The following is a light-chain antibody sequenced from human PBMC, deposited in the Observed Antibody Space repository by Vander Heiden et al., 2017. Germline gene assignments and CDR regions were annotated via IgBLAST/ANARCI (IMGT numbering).Light chain of an antibody. V-gene: IGKV1-5*03. CDR2: KAS. J-gene: IGKJ1*01. CDR3: QQYNAYPWT. Sequence: DIQMTQSPSTLSASVGDRVTITCRASQTFSNYLAWYQQKPGNAPKLLIYKASTLESGVPSRFSGRGSGTEFTLTISSLQPDDFATYYCQQYNAYPWTFGQGTRVEI. CDR1: QTFSNY.